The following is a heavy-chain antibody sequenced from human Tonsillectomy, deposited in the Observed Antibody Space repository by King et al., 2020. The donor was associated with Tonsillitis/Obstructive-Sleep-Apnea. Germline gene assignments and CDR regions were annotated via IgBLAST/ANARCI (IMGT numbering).Heavy chain of an antibody. V-gene: IGHV5-10-1*01. D-gene: IGHD3-9*01. CDR1: GYNFTIHW. CDR3: ARQDYDILTGDYFYYMDV. CDR2: IDPFDSYT. J-gene: IGHJ6*03. Sequence: QLVQSGAEVKKPGESLRISCKGSGYNFTIHWISWVRQMPGKGLEWMGRIDPFDSYTNYRPSFQGHVTISTDKSSSTAYLQWSSLKASDTAIYSCARQDYDILTGDYFYYMDVWGKGTTVTVSS.